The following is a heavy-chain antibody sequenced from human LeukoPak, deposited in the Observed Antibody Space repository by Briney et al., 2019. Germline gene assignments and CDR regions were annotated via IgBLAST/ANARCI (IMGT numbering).Heavy chain of an antibody. V-gene: IGHV3-48*01. D-gene: IGHD2/OR15-2a*01. Sequence: GGSLRLSCAASGFRFSDYSLNWVRQAPGKGLEWLSYISSSTSSETINYADSVTGRFTISRDDAKNSVYLQMNSLRAEDTAVYYCARERFYFYHYMDAWGKGTTVTVSS. J-gene: IGHJ6*03. CDR1: GFRFSDYS. CDR2: ISSSTSSETI. CDR3: ARERFYFYHYMDA.